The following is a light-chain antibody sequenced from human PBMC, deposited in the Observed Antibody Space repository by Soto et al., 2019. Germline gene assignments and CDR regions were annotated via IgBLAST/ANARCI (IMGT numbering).Light chain of an antibody. CDR3: QQYSSYST. CDR1: QSLSDN. CDR2: RAS. Sequence: IVMTQSPDILAVSPGETVTLSCRASQSLSDNLPWYQQKPGQTPRLLIFRASSRASGVPARFSGGGFGTDFTLTISSLQPDDFATYYCQQYSSYSTFGQGTKVDI. V-gene: IGKV3-15*01. J-gene: IGKJ1*01.